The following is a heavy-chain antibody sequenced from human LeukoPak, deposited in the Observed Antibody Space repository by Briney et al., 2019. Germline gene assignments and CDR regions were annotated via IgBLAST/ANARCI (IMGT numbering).Heavy chain of an antibody. CDR3: AKDLPGGAGDY. D-gene: IGHD3-16*01. V-gene: IGHV3-23*01. J-gene: IGHJ4*02. Sequence: GRSLRLSCAASVFTFSSYAMSWVPQAPGKGLECVSAISGSGGRTYYADSVKGRFTISRDNSKNTLYLQMNSLRAEDTAVYYCAKDLPGGAGDYWGQGTLVSVSS. CDR2: ISGSGGRT. CDR1: VFTFSSYA.